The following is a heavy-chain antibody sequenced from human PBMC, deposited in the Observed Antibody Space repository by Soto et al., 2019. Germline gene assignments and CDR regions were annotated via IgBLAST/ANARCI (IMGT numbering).Heavy chain of an antibody. J-gene: IGHJ4*02. CDR1: GYSLTSYY. V-gene: IGHV1-46*01. D-gene: IGHD3-10*02. Sequence: WASVKVSCKASGYSLTSYYMHWVRQAPGQGLEWMGITNPSDGSTNYAQKFQGRVTMTSDTSTSTVYMEVSSLTSEDTAVYYCARSYVTSRPIDFWGQGTLVTVSS. CDR3: ARSYVTSRPIDF. CDR2: TNPSDGST.